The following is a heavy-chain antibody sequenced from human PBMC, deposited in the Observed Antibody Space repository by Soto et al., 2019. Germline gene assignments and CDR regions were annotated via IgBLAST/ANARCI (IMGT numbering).Heavy chain of an antibody. CDR3: ARELSGYSYGPFDY. J-gene: IGHJ4*02. D-gene: IGHD5-18*01. CDR2: IGGGGDDT. CDR1: GFTFNIYA. V-gene: IGHV3-23*01. Sequence: AQLLESGGGLVQPGGSLRLSCAASGFTFNIYAMSWVRQAPGKGLEWVSGIGGGGDDTNYADSVKGRFTISRDNAKNSLYLQMNSLRAEDTAVYYCARELSGYSYGPFDYWGQGTLVTVSS.